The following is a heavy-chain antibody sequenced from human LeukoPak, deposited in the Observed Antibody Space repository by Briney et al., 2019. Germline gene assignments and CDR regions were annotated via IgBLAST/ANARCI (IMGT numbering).Heavy chain of an antibody. CDR1: GFTFDDYA. CDR3: AKDVRYFDWLFAFDY. J-gene: IGHJ4*02. Sequence: GGSLRPSCAASGFTFDDYAMHWVRQAPGKGLEWVSGISWNSGSIGYADSVKGRFTISRDNAKNSLYLQMNSLRAEDTALYYCAKDVRYFDWLFAFDYWGQGTLVTVSP. D-gene: IGHD3-9*01. CDR2: ISWNSGSI. V-gene: IGHV3-9*01.